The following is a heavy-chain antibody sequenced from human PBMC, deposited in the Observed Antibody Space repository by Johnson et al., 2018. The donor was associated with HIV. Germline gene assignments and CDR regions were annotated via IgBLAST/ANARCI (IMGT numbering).Heavy chain of an antibody. CDR2: TRFDGSKK. V-gene: IGHV3-30*02. CDR3: AKNRDYGDGDGFDM. D-gene: IGHD4-17*01. CDR1: GFTFSNYP. J-gene: IGHJ3*02. Sequence: QVQLVESGGGVVRPGRSLRLSCAASGFTFSNYPMHWVRQAPGKGLEWVAFTRFDGSKKYYAESVKGRFTISRDNSKTTLYLQMNSLASEDTAVYYFAKNRDYGDGDGFDMWGQGTMVTVSS.